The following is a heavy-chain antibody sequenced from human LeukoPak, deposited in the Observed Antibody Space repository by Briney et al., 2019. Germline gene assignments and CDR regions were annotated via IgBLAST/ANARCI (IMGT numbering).Heavy chain of an antibody. V-gene: IGHV4-4*07. CDR1: GGSISGYY. CDR3: ARYIPARPGFDY. D-gene: IGHD6-6*01. J-gene: IGHJ4*02. Sequence: SQTLSLTCTVSGGSISGYYWSWIRQPAGKGLEWIGRIYTSGSTNYNPSLKSRVTMSVDTSKNQFSLKLSSVTVADTAVYYCARYIPARPGFDYWGQGTLVTVSS. CDR2: IYTSGST.